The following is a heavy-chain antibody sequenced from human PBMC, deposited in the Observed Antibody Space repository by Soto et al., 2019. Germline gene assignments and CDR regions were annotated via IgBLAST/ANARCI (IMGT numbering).Heavy chain of an antibody. CDR2: IYWDDDQ. D-gene: IGHD3-10*01. Sequence: QITLKESGPTLVKPTQTLTLTCTFSGFSFSVNGVAVGWIRQPPGQALEWLALIYWDDDQRYNPSLKDRLTITKDTPRNQVVLTMTTMDPVDTATYYCAHKRDVSRGFKYWGQGTLVTVSS. V-gene: IGHV2-5*02. CDR3: AHKRDVSRGFKY. J-gene: IGHJ4*02. CDR1: GFSFSVNGVA.